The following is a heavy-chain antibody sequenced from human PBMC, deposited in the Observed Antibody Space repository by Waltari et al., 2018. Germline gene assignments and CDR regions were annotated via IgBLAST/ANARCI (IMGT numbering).Heavy chain of an antibody. D-gene: IGHD6-13*01. CDR3: AKGAYRSSLFDY. V-gene: IGHV3-66*01. J-gene: IGHJ4*02. CDR1: GFTVRNNY. Sequence: EAQLVESGGGLVQPGGSLRLSCVASGFTVRNNYISWVRQAPGKGVEWVSFIYACGTTYYADSVKDRFTISRDNSKNTLYLQMNSLRVDDTAVYYCAKGAYRSSLFDYWGQGTLVTVSS. CDR2: IYACGTT.